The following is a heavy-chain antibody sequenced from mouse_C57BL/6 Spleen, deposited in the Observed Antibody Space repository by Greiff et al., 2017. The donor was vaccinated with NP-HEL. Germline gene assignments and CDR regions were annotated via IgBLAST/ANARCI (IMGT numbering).Heavy chain of an antibody. CDR2: ISDGGSYT. J-gene: IGHJ3*01. CDR1: GFTFSSYA. Sequence: EVQGVESGGGLVKPGGSLKLSCAASGFTFSSYAMSWVRQTPEKRLEWVATISDGGSYTYYPDNVKGRFTISRDNAKNNLYLQMSHLKSEDTAMYYCARDPLYDYDGAYWGQGTLVTVSA. V-gene: IGHV5-4*01. CDR3: ARDPLYDYDGAY. D-gene: IGHD2-4*01.